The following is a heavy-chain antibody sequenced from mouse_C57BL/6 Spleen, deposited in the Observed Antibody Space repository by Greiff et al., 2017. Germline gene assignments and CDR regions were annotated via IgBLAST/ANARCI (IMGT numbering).Heavy chain of an antibody. V-gene: IGHV1-18*01. D-gene: IGHD3-1*01. CDR1: GYTFTDYN. Sequence: EVQLQQSVPELVKPGASVKIPCKASGYTFTDYNMDWVKQSHGKSLEWIGDINPNNGGTIYNQKFKGKATLTVDKSSSTAYMELRSLTSADTAVYYCASQSAYWGQGTLVTVSA. J-gene: IGHJ3*01. CDR3: ASQSAY. CDR2: INPNNGGT.